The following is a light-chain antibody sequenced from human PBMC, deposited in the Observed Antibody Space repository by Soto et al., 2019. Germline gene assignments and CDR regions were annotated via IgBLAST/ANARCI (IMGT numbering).Light chain of an antibody. J-gene: IGKJ5*01. Sequence: EIVMTQSPATLSVSPGERATLSCRASDVVGSNLAWYQQKPGQAPRLLIYGASTRATGIPGRFSGSGFGTEFTLTISGLQPEDFAVYYCQQYNDWPPITLGQGTRLEIK. V-gene: IGKV3-15*01. CDR2: GAS. CDR1: DVVGSN. CDR3: QQYNDWPPIT.